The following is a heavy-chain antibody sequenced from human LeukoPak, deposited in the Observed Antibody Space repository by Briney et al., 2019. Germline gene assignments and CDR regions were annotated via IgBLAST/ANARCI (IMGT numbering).Heavy chain of an antibody. CDR2: RNPADSDT. V-gene: IGHV5-51*01. D-gene: IGHD2-2*01. Sequence: GESLKISCKGSGYTFTNYWIGWVRQMPGKGLEWMGLRNPADSDTRYSPSFQGQVTISADKSISTAYLQWSSLKASDTAMYYCARLPVEGVGVPAVQLYFQHWGQGTLVTVSS. J-gene: IGHJ1*01. CDR3: ARLPVEGVGVPAVQLYFQH. CDR1: GYTFTNYW.